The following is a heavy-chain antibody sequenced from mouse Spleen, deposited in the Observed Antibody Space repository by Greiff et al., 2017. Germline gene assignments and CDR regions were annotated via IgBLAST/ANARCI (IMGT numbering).Heavy chain of an antibody. D-gene: IGHD3-3*01. CDR2: ISSGGSYT. Sequence: EVQGVESGGGLVKPGGSLKLSCAASGFTFSSYAMSWVRQTPEKRLEWVATISSGGSYTYYPDSVKGRFTISRDNAKNTLYLQMSSLRSEDTAMYYCARGGTGFAYWGQGTLVTVSA. J-gene: IGHJ3*01. CDR3: ARGGTGFAY. V-gene: IGHV5-9-3*01. CDR1: GFTFSSYA.